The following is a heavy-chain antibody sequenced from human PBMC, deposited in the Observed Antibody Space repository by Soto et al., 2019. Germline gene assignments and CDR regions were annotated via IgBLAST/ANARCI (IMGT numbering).Heavy chain of an antibody. CDR2: ISVYNGNT. CDR3: AREHIPASFDY. CDR1: GYPFSEYG. V-gene: IGHV1-18*01. D-gene: IGHD2-21*01. Sequence: ASVKVSCKTSGYPFSEYGVSWVRQAPGQGLEWLGWISVYNGNTKFAQNVQGRVTVTTDRSTSTTYMELRSLTSDDTAVYYCAREHIPASFDYWGQGTLVTVSS. J-gene: IGHJ4*02.